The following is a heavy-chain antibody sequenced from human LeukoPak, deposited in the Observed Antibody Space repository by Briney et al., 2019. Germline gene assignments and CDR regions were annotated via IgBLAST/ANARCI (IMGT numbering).Heavy chain of an antibody. CDR3: ARSGITIFGVKPPGGFDP. Sequence: SETLSLTCTLSGGSISSSSYYWGCIRQPPGKGLEWIGSIYYSGSTYYNPSLKSRVNISVVTSKNQFSLKLSSVTAADTAVYYCARSGITIFGVKPPGGFDPWGQGTLVTVSS. D-gene: IGHD3-3*01. CDR2: IYYSGST. CDR1: GGSISSSSYY. J-gene: IGHJ5*02. V-gene: IGHV4-39*01.